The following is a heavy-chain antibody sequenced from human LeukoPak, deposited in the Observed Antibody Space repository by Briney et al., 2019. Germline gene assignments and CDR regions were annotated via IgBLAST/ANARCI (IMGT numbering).Heavy chain of an antibody. Sequence: ASVKVSCKASGYTFTNFYMHWLRQARGQGLEWMGWINPNSGGTNYAQKFQGRVTMTRDTSISTAYMDLSRLTSDDTAVYYCARSGYSSSSHIYYWGQGTLVTVSS. J-gene: IGHJ4*02. CDR2: INPNSGGT. CDR3: ARSGYSSSSHIYY. D-gene: IGHD6-6*01. CDR1: GYTFTNFY. V-gene: IGHV1-2*02.